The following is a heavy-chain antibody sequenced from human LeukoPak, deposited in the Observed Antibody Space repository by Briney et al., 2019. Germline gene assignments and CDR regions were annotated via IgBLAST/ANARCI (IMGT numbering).Heavy chain of an antibody. D-gene: IGHD2-2*01. CDR1: GYTFTSYG. Sequence: GASVKVSCKASGYTFTSYGISWVRQAPGQGIEWMGWISAYNGNTNYAQKLQGRVTMTTDTSTSTAYMELRSLRSDDTAVYYCARDCSSTSRVYYYYGMDVWGQGTTVTVSS. CDR2: ISAYNGNT. CDR3: ARDCSSTSRVYYYYGMDV. J-gene: IGHJ6*02. V-gene: IGHV1-18*01.